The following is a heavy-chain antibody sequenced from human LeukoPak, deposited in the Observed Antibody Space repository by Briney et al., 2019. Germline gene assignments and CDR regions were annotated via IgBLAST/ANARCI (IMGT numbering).Heavy chain of an antibody. J-gene: IGHJ4*02. Sequence: SETLSLTCTVSGYSISTDYFWGWIRQSPGKGLEWIGSISHSGTTYYNPSLKSRVTISGDTSKNQFSLKLNSVTAADTAVYYCARVSMVRGVIISPSFDYWGQGTLVTVSS. CDR1: GYSISTDYF. CDR3: ARVSMVRGVIISPSFDY. V-gene: IGHV4-38-2*02. CDR2: ISHSGTT. D-gene: IGHD3-10*01.